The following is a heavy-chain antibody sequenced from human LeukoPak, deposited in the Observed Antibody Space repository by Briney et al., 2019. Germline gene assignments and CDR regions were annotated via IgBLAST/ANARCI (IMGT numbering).Heavy chain of an antibody. D-gene: IGHD3-10*01. CDR3: AQLSMVRGGRSDY. J-gene: IGHJ4*02. CDR1: GFTFSSYG. Sequence: PGGSLRLSCAASGFTFSSYGLSWVRQAPGKGLEWVSAISGSGGSTYYADSVKGRFTISRDNSKSTLYLQTNSLRAEDTAVYYCAQLSMVRGGRSDYWGQGTLVTVSS. V-gene: IGHV3-23*01. CDR2: ISGSGGST.